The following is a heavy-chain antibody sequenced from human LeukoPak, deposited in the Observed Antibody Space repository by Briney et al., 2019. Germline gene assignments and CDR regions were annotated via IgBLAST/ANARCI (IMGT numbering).Heavy chain of an antibody. D-gene: IGHD6-19*01. CDR3: ARSGAVAGTDAFDI. CDR2: INPNSGGT. J-gene: IGHJ3*02. Sequence: PGASVKVSCKASGYTFTSYYMHWVRQAPGQGLEWMGWINPNSGGTNYAQKFQGWVTMTRGTSISTAYMELSRLRSDDTAVYYCARSGAVAGTDAFDIWGQGTMVTVSS. V-gene: IGHV1-2*04. CDR1: GYTFTSYY.